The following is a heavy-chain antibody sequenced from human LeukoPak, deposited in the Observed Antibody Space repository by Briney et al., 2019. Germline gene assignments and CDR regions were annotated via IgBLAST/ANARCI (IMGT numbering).Heavy chain of an antibody. Sequence: PGGSLRLSCAASGFTFTTYWMSWVRQAPGQGLEWVANIDQGGSDKYYVDSAKGRFTISRDNAKNSLYLQMNSLRAEDTAVYYRARDPFSLTVAGGPPIDYWGQGTLVTVSS. CDR3: ARDPFSLTVAGGPPIDY. CDR1: GFTFTTYW. J-gene: IGHJ4*02. CDR2: IDQGGSDK. D-gene: IGHD6-19*01. V-gene: IGHV3-7*01.